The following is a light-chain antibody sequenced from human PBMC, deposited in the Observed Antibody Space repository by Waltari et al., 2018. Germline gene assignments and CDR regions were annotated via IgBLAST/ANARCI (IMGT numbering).Light chain of an antibody. CDR2: DAS. CDR3: QQYDILPLT. Sequence: DIQMTQSPSSLSASVGDRVTITCQASQDIRKFLNWFQQKPGTAPKVVIYDASNLEKGVPSRFSGNGSGTRFTLTISSLQPDDFATYYCQQYDILPLTFGGGTRVE. J-gene: IGKJ4*01. V-gene: IGKV1-33*01. CDR1: QDIRKF.